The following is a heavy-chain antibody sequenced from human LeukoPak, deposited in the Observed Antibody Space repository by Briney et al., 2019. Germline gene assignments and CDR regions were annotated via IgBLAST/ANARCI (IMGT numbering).Heavy chain of an antibody. D-gene: IGHD3-3*01. CDR1: GGTFSSYT. Sequence: ASVKVSCKASGGTFSSYTISWVRQAPGQGLEWMGRIIPILGIANYAQKFQGRVTITADKSTSTAHMELRSLRSDDTAVYYRARSRFLEWLFGYYYYYMDVWGKGTTVTVSS. J-gene: IGHJ6*03. CDR2: IIPILGIA. CDR3: ARSRFLEWLFGYYYYYMDV. V-gene: IGHV1-69*02.